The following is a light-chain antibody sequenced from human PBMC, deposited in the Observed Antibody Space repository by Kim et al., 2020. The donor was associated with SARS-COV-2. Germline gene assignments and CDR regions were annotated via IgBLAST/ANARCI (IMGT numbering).Light chain of an antibody. CDR2: AAS. V-gene: IGKV1-8*01. CDR3: QHYYTYPFT. Sequence: AIWMTQSPSSFSASTGDRVTITCRASESVSSYLAWYQQKPGRAPDLLIYAASTLQRGVPSRFSGRGSGTEFTLTISYLQSEDFATYYCQHYYTYPFTFGPGTKVDIK. J-gene: IGKJ3*01. CDR1: ESVSSY.